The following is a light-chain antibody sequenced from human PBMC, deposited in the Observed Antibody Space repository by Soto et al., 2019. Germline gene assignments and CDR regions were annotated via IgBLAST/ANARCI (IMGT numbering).Light chain of an antibody. V-gene: IGLV3-21*04. J-gene: IGLJ7*01. CDR2: YDS. CDR3: QVWDSSSDQTV. Sequence: SSELTQPPSVSVAPGKTARITCGGKNIGSKSVHWYQQKPGQAPVVVIYYDSDRPSGIPERFSGSNSGNTATLTISWVEAGDEADYYCQVWDSSSDQTVFGGGTQLTVL. CDR1: NIGSKS.